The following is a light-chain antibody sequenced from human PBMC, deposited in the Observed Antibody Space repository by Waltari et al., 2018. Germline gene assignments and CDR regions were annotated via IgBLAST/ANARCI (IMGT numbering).Light chain of an antibody. J-gene: IGKJ4*01. CDR1: QSIGSL. V-gene: IGKV1-5*01. CDR3: QQYYSYFT. CDR2: DAS. Sequence: DIQMTQSPSTLSASVGDRVTITCRARQSIGSLLAWYPQKPGKAPKLLIYDASSLESGVPSRFSGSGSGTEFTLTINSLQPDDFATYSCQQYYSYFTFGGGAKVEIK.